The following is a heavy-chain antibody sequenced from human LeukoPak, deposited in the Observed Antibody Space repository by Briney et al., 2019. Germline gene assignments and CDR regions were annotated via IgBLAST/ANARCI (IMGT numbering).Heavy chain of an antibody. Sequence: GGSLRLSCAPSGFTFSRSAVHWVRQAPGKGLEWVAVISHDGSNTDYTDSVKGRFTISRDNSKNTLYPQMNSLRAEDTAVYYCAKEMKPWMHFDYWGQGTLVTVSS. V-gene: IGHV3-30*18. J-gene: IGHJ4*02. CDR3: AKEMKPWMHFDY. CDR1: GFTFSRSA. D-gene: IGHD5-12*01. CDR2: ISHDGSNT.